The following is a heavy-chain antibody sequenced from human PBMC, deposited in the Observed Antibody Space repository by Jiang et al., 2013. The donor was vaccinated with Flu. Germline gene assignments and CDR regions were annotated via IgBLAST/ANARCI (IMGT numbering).Heavy chain of an antibody. CDR1: GGTFSSYA. CDR3: ASVDCSSTSCYTTPYYFDY. Sequence: SGAEVKKPGSSVKVSCKASGGTFSSYAISWVRQAPGQGLEWMGGVIPIFAIANYAQKFQGRVTITADEVTSTAYMELSSLRSDDTAVYYCASVDCSSTSCYTTPYYFDYWGQGTLVTVSS. V-gene: IGHV1-69*01. D-gene: IGHD2-2*02. J-gene: IGHJ4*02. CDR2: VIPIFAIA.